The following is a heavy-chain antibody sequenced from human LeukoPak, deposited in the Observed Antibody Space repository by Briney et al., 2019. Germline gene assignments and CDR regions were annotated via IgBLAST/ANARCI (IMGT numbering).Heavy chain of an antibody. CDR2: IYYSGST. CDR3: ARDLRYSYGYYYGMDV. D-gene: IGHD5-18*01. Sequence: SETLSLTCTVSGGSISGYYWSWIRQPPGKGLEWIGYIYYSGSTNYNPSLKSRVTISVDTSKNQFSLKLRSVTAADTAVYYCARDLRYSYGYYYGMDVWGPGTTVTVSS. V-gene: IGHV4-59*01. CDR1: GGSISGYY. J-gene: IGHJ6*02.